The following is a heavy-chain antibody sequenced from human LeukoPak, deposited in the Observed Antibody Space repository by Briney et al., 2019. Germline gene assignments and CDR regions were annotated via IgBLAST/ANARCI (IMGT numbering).Heavy chain of an antibody. CDR2: ISVYNGNT. CDR3: ARKCSSSSCYVVH. J-gene: IGHJ4*02. V-gene: IGHV1-18*01. D-gene: IGHD2-2*01. CDR1: GYTFANFG. Sequence: GASVKVSCKASGYTFANFGITWVRQAPGQGLEWMGWISVYNGNTNYAQNLQSRVTLTTDTSTSTAYMELRSLRSDDTALYYCARKCSSSSCYVVHWGQGTLVTVSS.